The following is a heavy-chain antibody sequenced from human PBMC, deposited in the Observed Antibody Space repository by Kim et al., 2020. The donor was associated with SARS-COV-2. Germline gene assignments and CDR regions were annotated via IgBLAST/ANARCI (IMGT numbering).Heavy chain of an antibody. Sequence: SETLSLTCSVPGGAIRSYYWTWIRQPPGKSLEWIGYVYHTGSTNYNPSLRGRVTISLDTSKREFSLTLTSVTAADTAVYYCASTGVGAVGWFDPWGQGTLVSVSS. CDR2: VYHTGST. D-gene: IGHD1-26*01. CDR3: ASTGVGAVGWFDP. CDR1: GGAIRSYY. J-gene: IGHJ5*02. V-gene: IGHV4-59*01.